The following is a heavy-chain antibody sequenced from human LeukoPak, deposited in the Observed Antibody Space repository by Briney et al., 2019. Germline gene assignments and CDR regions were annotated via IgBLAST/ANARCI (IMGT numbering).Heavy chain of an antibody. Sequence: ATVKVSCKASGGTFRSYAISWVRQAPGQGLEWMGGTIPIFGTVNYAQKFQGRVTITADESTNTVYMELSRLRSEDTAVYYCARAIDGVPAAIDRPLRHSYYYSMDVWGQGTTVTVSS. CDR3: ARAIDGVPAAIDRPLRHSYYYSMDV. V-gene: IGHV1-69*13. D-gene: IGHD2-2*01. CDR1: GGTFRSYA. CDR2: TIPIFGTV. J-gene: IGHJ6*02.